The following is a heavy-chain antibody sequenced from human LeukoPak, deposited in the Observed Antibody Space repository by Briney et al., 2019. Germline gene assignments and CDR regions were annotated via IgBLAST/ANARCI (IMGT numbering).Heavy chain of an antibody. J-gene: IGHJ4*02. CDR2: ISAYNGNT. CDR1: GYTFTSYG. CDR3: ARVRSYGSGSYSYYFDY. Sequence: ASVKASCKASGYTFTSYGISWVRQAPGQGLEWMGWISAYNGNTNYAQKLQGRVTMTTDTSTSTAYMELRSLRSDDTAVYYCARVRSYGSGSYSYYFDYWGQGTLVTVSS. D-gene: IGHD3-10*01. V-gene: IGHV1-18*01.